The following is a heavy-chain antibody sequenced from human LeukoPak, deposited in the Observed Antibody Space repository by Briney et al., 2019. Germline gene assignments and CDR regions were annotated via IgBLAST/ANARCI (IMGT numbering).Heavy chain of an antibody. V-gene: IGHV3-11*04. D-gene: IGHD3-3*02. CDR1: GFTFSDYY. Sequence: GGSLRLSCAASGFTFSDYYMSWIRQAPGKGLEWVSYISGSSSTIYYADSVKGRFTISRDNAKSSLYLQMDSLRAEDTAVYYCARSPLADYFDYRGQGTLVTVSS. CDR2: ISGSSSTI. J-gene: IGHJ4*02. CDR3: ARSPLADYFDY.